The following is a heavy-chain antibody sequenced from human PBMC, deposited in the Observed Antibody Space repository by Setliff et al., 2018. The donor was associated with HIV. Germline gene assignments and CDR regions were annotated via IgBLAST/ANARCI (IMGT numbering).Heavy chain of an antibody. J-gene: IGHJ3*01. CDR3: ARDHNSGTLHAFDL. CDR1: GDPINSHY. CDR2: ISYNEYT. V-gene: IGHV4-59*11. D-gene: IGHD1-26*01. Sequence: LSLTCTVSGDPINSHYWSWIRQPPGEGLEWIGHISYNEYTNYNPSLKSRVTISLDTSKKHFSLDLYPVTAADTAVYYCARDHNSGTLHAFDLWGQGTKVTVSS.